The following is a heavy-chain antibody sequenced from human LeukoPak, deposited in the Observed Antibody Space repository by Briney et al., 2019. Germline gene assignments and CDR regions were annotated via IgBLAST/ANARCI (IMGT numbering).Heavy chain of an antibody. CDR1: GYSFTSYW. D-gene: IGHD3-22*01. CDR2: IYPGDSDT. V-gene: IGHV5-51*01. J-gene: IGHJ4*02. CDR3: ARPYYDSSGYYYGIVY. Sequence: GESLKISCKGSGYSFTSYWIGWVRQMPGKGLEWMGIIYPGDSDTRYSPSSQGQVTISADKSISTAYLQWSSLKASDTAMYYCARPYYDSSGYYYGIVYWGQGTLVTVSS.